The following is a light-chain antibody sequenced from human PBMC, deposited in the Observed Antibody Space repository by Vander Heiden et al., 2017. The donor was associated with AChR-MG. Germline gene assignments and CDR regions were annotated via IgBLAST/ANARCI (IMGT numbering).Light chain of an antibody. V-gene: IGLV3-19*01. CDR1: SLRRYY. CDR3: NSRDSSGNHWV. CDR2: GKN. J-gene: IGLJ3*02. Sequence: SSELTQDPAVSVALGQTVRITCQGDSLRRYYASWYQQKQGQAPVLVIYGKNNRHSGIPERFSGSSSGNTASLTITGAQAEDEADYYCNSRDSSGNHWVFGGGTKLTVL.